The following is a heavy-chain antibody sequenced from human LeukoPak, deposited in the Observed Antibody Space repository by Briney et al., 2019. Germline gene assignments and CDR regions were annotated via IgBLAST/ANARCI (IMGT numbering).Heavy chain of an antibody. CDR2: IDHRGST. CDR1: GESFSGYY. CDR3: ARGGRTLLDARPFKPGNWFYP. Sequence: PSETLSLTCAVYGESFSGYYWSWIRQSPGKGLGWIGGIDHRGSTNYNPSLKSRVSISLDTSTNQCSLKLSSVTAADTAVYSCARGGRTLLDARPFKPGNWFYPWGPGTLVTVSS. D-gene: IGHD3-10*01. V-gene: IGHV4-34*01. J-gene: IGHJ5*02.